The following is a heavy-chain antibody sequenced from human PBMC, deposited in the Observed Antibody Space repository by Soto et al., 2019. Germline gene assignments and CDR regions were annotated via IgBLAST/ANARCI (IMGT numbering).Heavy chain of an antibody. J-gene: IGHJ6*03. Sequence: ASVKVACKAAGYSFISYYMNWVRQTTGQGLEWMGWMNPISTNTGYAQKFQGRVSMTRDNSISTAYMELSSLSSEDTAVYYCVRSPGGPSNYYYNMDVWGEGTTVTVSS. V-gene: IGHV1-8*01. CDR1: GYSFISYY. CDR3: VRSPGGPSNYYYNMDV. CDR2: MNPISTNT. D-gene: IGHD3-10*01.